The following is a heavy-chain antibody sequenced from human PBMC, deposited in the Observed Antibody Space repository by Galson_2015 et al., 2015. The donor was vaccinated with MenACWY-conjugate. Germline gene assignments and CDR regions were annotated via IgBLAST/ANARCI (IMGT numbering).Heavy chain of an antibody. V-gene: IGHV1-3*01. CDR3: ARDSEGQSFDCLIFYYGMAV. CDR2: INAANGNT. CDR1: GYTFTSYG. Sequence: SCKASGYTFTSYGMHWLRQAPGQRLEWMGWINAANGNTKYSQRFQDRVTITRDTSATTVYMELSSLRSEDTALYYCARDSEGQSFDCLIFYYGMAVSGQGTTVTVSS. J-gene: IGHJ6*02. D-gene: IGHD3-9*01.